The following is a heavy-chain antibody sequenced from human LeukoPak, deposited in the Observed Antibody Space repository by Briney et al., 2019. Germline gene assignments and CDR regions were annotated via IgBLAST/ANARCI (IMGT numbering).Heavy chain of an antibody. Sequence: GGSLRLSRAASGFTFSSYWMHWVRQGPGKGLVWVSRIKNDGSYTNYADSVKGRFTISRDNAKNTLYLQMNSLRAEDTAVYYCARDLSYSGIDYWGQGTLVTVSS. V-gene: IGHV3-74*01. CDR3: ARDLSYSGIDY. D-gene: IGHD1-26*01. J-gene: IGHJ4*02. CDR1: GFTFSSYW. CDR2: IKNDGSYT.